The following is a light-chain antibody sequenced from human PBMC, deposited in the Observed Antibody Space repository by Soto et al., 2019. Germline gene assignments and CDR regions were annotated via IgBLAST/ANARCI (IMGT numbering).Light chain of an antibody. CDR1: QSVGSD. V-gene: IGKV3-15*01. CDR2: GAS. CDR3: QQYNNWPWT. Sequence: EIVLTQSPGTLSLSPGERATLSCRASQSVGSDYLAWYQQKPGQAPRLLIYGASTRATGIPARFSGSGSGTEFTLTISSLQSEDFAVYYCQQYNNWPWTFGQGTKV. J-gene: IGKJ1*01.